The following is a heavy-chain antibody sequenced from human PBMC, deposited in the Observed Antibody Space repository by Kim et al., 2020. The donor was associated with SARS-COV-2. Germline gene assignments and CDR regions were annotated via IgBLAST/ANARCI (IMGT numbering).Heavy chain of an antibody. Sequence: GGSLRLSCAASGFTFRTYSMNWVRQAPGKGLEWVSSISSSSGYISYADSVKGRFAISRDNAKNSLYLQLSFLKVEDTAVYYCARGEVATLTGGFFDSWGQGTLVPVST. V-gene: IGHV3-21*06. J-gene: IGHJ4*02. CDR1: GFTFRTYS. CDR3: ARGEVATLTGGFFDS. CDR2: ISSSSGYI.